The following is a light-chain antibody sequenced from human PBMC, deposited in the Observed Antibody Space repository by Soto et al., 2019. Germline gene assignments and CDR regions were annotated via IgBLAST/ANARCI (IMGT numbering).Light chain of an antibody. Sequence: IQMTQSPSSLSASVGDTVTITCRASQSISRYLNWYQQKPGKAPKLLISLTSSLQSEVPSRFSGSGSGTDFTLTISSLQPEDFATYYCQQSYSTLWTFGQGTKVEIK. CDR2: LTS. CDR3: QQSYSTLWT. J-gene: IGKJ1*01. V-gene: IGKV1-39*01. CDR1: QSISRY.